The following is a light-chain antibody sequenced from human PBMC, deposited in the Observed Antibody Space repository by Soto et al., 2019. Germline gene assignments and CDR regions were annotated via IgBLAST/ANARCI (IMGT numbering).Light chain of an antibody. Sequence: PGERATPSCRASQDVASTYLAWYQQKPGQAPRLLIYGASGRAAGVAERFSGSGSGTQFTLTISRLEPEDFAVYYCHQYNNWPLGTFGPGTKVDIK. CDR2: GAS. J-gene: IGKJ1*01. V-gene: IGKV3-20*01. CDR1: QDVASTY. CDR3: HQYNNWPLGT.